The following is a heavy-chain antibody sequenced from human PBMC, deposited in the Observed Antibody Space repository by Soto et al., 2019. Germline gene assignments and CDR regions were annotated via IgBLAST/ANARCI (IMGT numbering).Heavy chain of an antibody. V-gene: IGHV3-23*01. Sequence: EVQVLESGGGLVQPGGSFRLSCVATGFTFSDFAMSWVRQAPGKGLEWVSRIYGGGNGPHYADSVKGRVTISRDNSKNTLYLQMNSLRAEDTAVYYCAKMEGMDPWAYSFDYWGQGTLVTVSS. CDR2: IYGGGNGP. CDR1: GFTFSDFA. D-gene: IGHD2-2*03. J-gene: IGHJ4*02. CDR3: AKMEGMDPWAYSFDY.